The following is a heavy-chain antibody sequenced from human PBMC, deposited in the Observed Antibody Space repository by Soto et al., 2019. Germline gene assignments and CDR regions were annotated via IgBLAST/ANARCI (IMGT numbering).Heavy chain of an antibody. Sequence: PSETLSLTCSVSGGSINTNNYYWGWIRQSPGQGLQWIGSIYYNGHANYNPSLKGRVTVSQDMSKNQFFLRLTSMTAADTAIYYCATFMVPARDYFDYWGQGTLVTVSS. J-gene: IGHJ4*02. D-gene: IGHD2-21*02. V-gene: IGHV4-39*01. CDR3: ATFMVPARDYFDY. CDR2: IYYNGHA. CDR1: GGSINTNNYY.